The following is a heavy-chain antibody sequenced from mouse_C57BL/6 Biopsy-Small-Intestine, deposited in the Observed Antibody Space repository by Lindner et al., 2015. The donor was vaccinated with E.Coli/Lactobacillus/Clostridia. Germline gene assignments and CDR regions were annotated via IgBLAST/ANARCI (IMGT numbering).Heavy chain of an antibody. Sequence: VQLQESGPELVKPGASVKISCKASGYAFSSSWMNWVKQRPGKGLEWIGRIYPGDGDTNYNGKFKGKATLTADKSSSTAYMQLSSLTSEDSAVYFCARIPLIYYYGSSYGYFDVWGTGTTVTVSS. J-gene: IGHJ1*03. CDR3: ARIPLIYYYGSSYGYFDV. D-gene: IGHD1-1*01. CDR1: GYAFSSSW. CDR2: IYPGDGDT. V-gene: IGHV1-82*01.